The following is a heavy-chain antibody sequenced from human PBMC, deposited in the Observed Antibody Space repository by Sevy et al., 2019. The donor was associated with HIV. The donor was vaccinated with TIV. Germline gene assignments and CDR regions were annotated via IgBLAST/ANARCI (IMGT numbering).Heavy chain of an antibody. CDR1: GFTFSSYA. V-gene: IGHV3-23*01. D-gene: IGHD2-2*01. J-gene: IGHJ4*02. Sequence: GGSLRLSCAASGFTFSSYAMSWVRQAPGKGLEWVSAISGSGGSTYYADSVKGRVTMSRDNSKNTLYLQMNSLRAEDTAVYYCAKGGVVAAAMRSSFDYWGQGTLVTVSS. CDR2: ISGSGGST. CDR3: AKGGVVAAAMRSSFDY.